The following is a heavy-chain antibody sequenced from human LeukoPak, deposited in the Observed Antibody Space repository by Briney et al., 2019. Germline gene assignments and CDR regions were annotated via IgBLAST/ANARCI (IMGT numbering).Heavy chain of an antibody. J-gene: IGHJ5*02. CDR2: IYTSGST. CDR3: ARLNKPGWFDP. CDR1: GGSISSYY. Sequence: PSETLSLTCTVSGGSISSYYWSWIRQPAGKGLEWIGRIYTSGSTNYNPSLKSRVTISIDTSKNQLSLRLNSVAATDTAVYYCARLNKPGWFDPWGQGTLVTVSS. D-gene: IGHD1-14*01. V-gene: IGHV4-4*07.